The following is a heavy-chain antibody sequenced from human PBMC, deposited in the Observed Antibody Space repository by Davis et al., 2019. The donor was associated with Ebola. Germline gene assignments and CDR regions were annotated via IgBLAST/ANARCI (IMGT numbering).Heavy chain of an antibody. CDR3: ARDLSEQWLVLAVFDY. J-gene: IGHJ4*02. V-gene: IGHV1-18*01. CDR2: ISAYNGNT. CDR1: GYTFTSYG. D-gene: IGHD6-19*01. Sequence: AASVKVSCKASGYTFTSYGISWVRQAPGQGLEWMGWISAYNGNTNYAQKFQGRVTMTTDTSTNTVYMEVRSLRSDDTVVYYCARDLSEQWLVLAVFDYWGQGTLVTVSS.